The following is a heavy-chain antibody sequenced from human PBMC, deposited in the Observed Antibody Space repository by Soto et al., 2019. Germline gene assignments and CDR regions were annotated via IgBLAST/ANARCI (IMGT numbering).Heavy chain of an antibody. CDR3: AKDRTDEKWYDTLDY. CDR2: ISYDGSNK. Sequence: QVQLVESGGGVVQPGRSLRLSCSASGFTFSTYGMHWVRQAPGKGLEWVAVISYDGSNKYYDATKTYYADSVKGRFTISRDNSKKTLYLHMNSLRGEHTAVYYCAKDRTDEKWYDTLDYWGQGTPVTVSS. J-gene: IGHJ4*02. D-gene: IGHD3-9*01. V-gene: IGHV3-30*18. CDR1: GFTFSTYG.